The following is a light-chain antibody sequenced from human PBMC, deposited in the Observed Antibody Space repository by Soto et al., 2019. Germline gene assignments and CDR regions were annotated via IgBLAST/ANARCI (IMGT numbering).Light chain of an antibody. J-gene: IGLJ1*01. V-gene: IGLV2-14*01. Sequence: QSVLTQPVSVSGSPGQSITISCTGTSSDVGGYNYVSWYQQHPGKAPKVMIYEVSNRPSGVSNRFSGSKSGNRASLTISGLQAEDEAEYYCSSYTSSNTYVFGTGTKLTVL. CDR3: SSYTSSNTYV. CDR2: EVS. CDR1: SSDVGGYNY.